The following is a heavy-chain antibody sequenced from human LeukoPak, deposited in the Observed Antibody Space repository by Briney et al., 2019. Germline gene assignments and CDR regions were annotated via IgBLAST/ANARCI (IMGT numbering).Heavy chain of an antibody. J-gene: IGHJ3*02. V-gene: IGHV3-23*01. CDR3: AKYTERAFDI. CDR2: ISPTGAGT. CDR1: GFTFNGYA. D-gene: IGHD2-2*02. Sequence: PGGALRLSCAASGFTFNGYAMSWVRHAPGKGLEWVSAISPTGAGTYYADSVKGLFTISRDNSKNTLYLQMNSLRAEDTAVYYCAKYTERAFDIWGRGTMVTVSS.